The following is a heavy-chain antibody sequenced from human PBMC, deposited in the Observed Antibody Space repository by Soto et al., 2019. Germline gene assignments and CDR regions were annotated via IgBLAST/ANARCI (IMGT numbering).Heavy chain of an antibody. CDR3: AVYKELGAGDGY. Sequence: QVQLLESGPGLVKPSETLSLTCTVAGASVSSNSYHGAWIRQPPVKGLTGIGQSGNTTANQYLKTLITISVETSKNQFSLTLSSVTAADTAVYYCAVYKELGAGDGYWGQGTLVTVSS. CDR1: GASVSSNSYH. J-gene: IGHJ4*02. V-gene: IGHV4-61*01. CDR2: QSGNT. D-gene: IGHD2-21*02.